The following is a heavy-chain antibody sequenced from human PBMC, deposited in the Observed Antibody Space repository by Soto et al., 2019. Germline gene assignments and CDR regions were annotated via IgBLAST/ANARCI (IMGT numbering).Heavy chain of an antibody. Sequence: EVQLVESGGGFIYPGGSLRLSCAASGLTISSSWMNWVRQAPGKGLEWVGRIKTNTEGGSTDYAAAVKVRFTGSRYDSKNTPYLQMNSPKTKDPAVQYFTTGSVEAVGAQETTVPAS. V-gene: IGHV3-15*07. CDR1: GLTISSSW. CDR3: TTGSVEAV. J-gene: IGHJ6*02. D-gene: IGHD2-15*01. CDR2: IKTNTEGGST.